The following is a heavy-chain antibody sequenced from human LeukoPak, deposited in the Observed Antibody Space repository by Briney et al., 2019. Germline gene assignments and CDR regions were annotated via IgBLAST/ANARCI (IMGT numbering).Heavy chain of an antibody. CDR3: ARDYGAYCSGGSCSGFDY. J-gene: IGHJ4*02. CDR2: IKQDGSEK. CDR1: GFTFSSYW. D-gene: IGHD2-15*01. Sequence: GGSLRLSCAASGFTFSSYWMSWVRQAPGKGLEWVANIKQDGSEKYYVDSVKGRFTISRDNSKNTLYLQMNSLRAEDTAVYYCARDYGAYCSGGSCSGFDYWGQGTLVTVSS. V-gene: IGHV3-7*03.